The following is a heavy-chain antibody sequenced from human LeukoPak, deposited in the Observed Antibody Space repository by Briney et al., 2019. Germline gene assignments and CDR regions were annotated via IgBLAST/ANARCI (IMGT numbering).Heavy chain of an antibody. CDR1: GFSLSTSGVG. CDR3: AHSEDYYGSVDAFDI. CDR2: IYWDDDK. D-gene: IGHD3-10*01. V-gene: IGHV2-5*02. Sequence: SGPTLVNPTQTLTLTCTFSGFSLSTSGVGVGWIRQPPGKALECLAFIYWDDDKRYSPSLESRLTITKDTFKNQVVLTMTNMDPVDTATYYCAHSEDYYGSVDAFDIWGQGTMVTVSS. J-gene: IGHJ3*02.